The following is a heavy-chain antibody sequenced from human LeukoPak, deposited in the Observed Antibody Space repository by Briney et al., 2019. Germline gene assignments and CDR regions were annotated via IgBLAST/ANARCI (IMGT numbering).Heavy chain of an antibody. V-gene: IGHV3-21*01. CDR1: GFTFSSYS. CDR3: ARARITMVQGFNL. J-gene: IGHJ4*02. CDR2: ISSSSSYI. Sequence: PGGFLRLSCAASGFTFSSYSMNWVRQAPGKGLEWVSSISSSSSYIYYADSMKGRFTISRDNAKNSLYLQMNSLRAEDTAVYYCARARITMVQGFNLWGQGTLVTVSS. D-gene: IGHD3-10*01.